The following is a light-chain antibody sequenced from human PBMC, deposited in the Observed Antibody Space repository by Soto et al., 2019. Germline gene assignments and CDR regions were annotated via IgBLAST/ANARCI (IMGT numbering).Light chain of an antibody. V-gene: IGKV1-27*01. J-gene: IGKJ3*01. CDR3: QKYSSVPV. Sequence: DIQMTQSPTSLSASVGDRVTITCRASQGIRNFVAWYQQKPGKAPKLLIYAAPTLQSGVPSRFSGSGSGTDFTLTITSLQPEDVATYSCQKYSSVPVFGPGTKVEIK. CDR1: QGIRNF. CDR2: AAP.